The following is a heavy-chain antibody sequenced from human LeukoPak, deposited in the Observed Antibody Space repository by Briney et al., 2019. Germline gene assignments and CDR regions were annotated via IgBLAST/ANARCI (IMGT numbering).Heavy chain of an antibody. CDR3: VRESGVWVGPGIGRPLDV. V-gene: IGHV3-7*01. D-gene: IGHD3-16*01. CDR2: IKEDGSDK. J-gene: IGHJ6*04. Sequence: GGSLRLSCAASGFTFSSYGMHWVRQAPGRGLEWVANIKEDGSDKQYVDSVQGRFTISRDNAGNSLHLQMNSLRVEDTAVYYCVRESGVWVGPGIGRPLDVWGKGTAVTVSS. CDR1: GFTFSSYG.